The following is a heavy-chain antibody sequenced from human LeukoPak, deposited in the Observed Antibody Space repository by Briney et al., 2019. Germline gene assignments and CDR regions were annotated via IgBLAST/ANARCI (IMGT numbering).Heavy chain of an antibody. CDR3: ARSAAGGSYYYYMDV. CDR1: GFTFSSYT. V-gene: IGHV3-48*01. CDR2: IGTSSTTI. D-gene: IGHD6-25*01. J-gene: IGHJ6*03. Sequence: GGSLRLSCAASGFTFSSYTMNWVRQAPGKGLEWVSNIGTSSTTIYYADSVKGRFTISRDNAKNSLYLQMNSLRADDTAVYYCARSAAGGSYYYYMDVWGKGTTVTVSS.